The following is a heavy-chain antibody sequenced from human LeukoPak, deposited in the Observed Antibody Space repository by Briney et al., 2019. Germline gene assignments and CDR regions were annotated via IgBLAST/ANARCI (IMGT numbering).Heavy chain of an antibody. CDR2: IYYSGST. V-gene: IGHV4-61*08. D-gene: IGHD6-13*01. J-gene: IGHJ6*02. Sequence: SQTLSPTCTVSGRSVSRGDYCWSWIRQPPGKGLEWSGYIYYSGSTNYNPSLKSRVTISVDTSKNQFSLQLSSVTAADTAVYYCARENYSSRGGYYYYYGMDVWGQGTTVTVSS. CDR1: GRSVSRGDYC. CDR3: ARENYSSRGGYYYYYGMDV.